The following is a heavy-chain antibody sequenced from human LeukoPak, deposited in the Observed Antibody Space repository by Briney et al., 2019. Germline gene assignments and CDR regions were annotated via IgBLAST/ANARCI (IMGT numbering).Heavy chain of an antibody. CDR1: GGSFSGYY. J-gene: IGHJ6*02. CDR2: IYTSGST. V-gene: IGHV4-4*07. CDR3: ARDPRAADPYYYYGMDV. Sequence: SETLSLTCAVYGGSFSGYYWSWIRQPPGTGLEWIGRIYTSGSTNYNPSLKSRVTMSVDTSKNQFSLKLSSVTAADTAVYYCARDPRAADPYYYYGMDVWGQGTTVTVSS. D-gene: IGHD6-13*01.